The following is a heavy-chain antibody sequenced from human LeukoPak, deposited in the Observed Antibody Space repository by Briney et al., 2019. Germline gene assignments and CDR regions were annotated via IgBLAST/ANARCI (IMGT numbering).Heavy chain of an antibody. Sequence: ASVKVSCKASGGTFSSYAISWVRQAPGQGLEWMGIINPSGGSTSYAQKFQGRVTMTRDTSTSTVYMELSSLRSEDTAVYYCARTYGSGSHDDYWGQGTLVTVSS. CDR2: INPSGGST. CDR3: ARTYGSGSHDDY. D-gene: IGHD3-10*01. CDR1: GGTFSSYA. V-gene: IGHV1-46*01. J-gene: IGHJ4*02.